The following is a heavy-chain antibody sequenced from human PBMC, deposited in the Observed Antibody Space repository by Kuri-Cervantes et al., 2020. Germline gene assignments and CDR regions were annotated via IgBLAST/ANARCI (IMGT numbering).Heavy chain of an antibody. V-gene: IGHV2-70*12. D-gene: IGHD6-13*01. J-gene: IGHJ5*02. CDR2: IDWDDDK. CDR1: GFSLSTSGMC. Sequence: SGPTLGKPTQTLTLTCTFSGFSLSTSGMCVSWIRQPPGKALEWLALIDWDDDKYYSTSLKTRLTISKDTSKNQVVLTMTNMDPVDTATYYCAWLGIAAGEDWFDPWGQGTLVTVSS. CDR3: AWLGIAAGEDWFDP.